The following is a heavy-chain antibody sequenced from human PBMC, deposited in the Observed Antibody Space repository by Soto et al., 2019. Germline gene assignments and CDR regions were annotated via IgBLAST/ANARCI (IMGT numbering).Heavy chain of an antibody. D-gene: IGHD3-22*01. V-gene: IGHV4-61*01. CDR2: IYYSGST. CDR3: ARGVSYYASSGYHEKEYYFDY. CDR1: GGSVSSGSYY. Sequence: SETLSLTCTVSGGSVSSGSYYWSWIRQPPGKGLEWIGYIYYSGSTNYNPSLKSRVTISVDTSKNQSSLKLISVTAADTAVYYCARGVSYYASSGYHEKEYYFDYWGQGTPVTVSS. J-gene: IGHJ4*02.